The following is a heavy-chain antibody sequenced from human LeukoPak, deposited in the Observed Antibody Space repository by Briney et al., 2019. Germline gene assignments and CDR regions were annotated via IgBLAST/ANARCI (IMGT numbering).Heavy chain of an antibody. V-gene: IGHV4-61*08. CDR2: IYYSGST. CDR3: AQSMVRGGTFDY. J-gene: IGHJ4*02. D-gene: IGHD3-10*01. CDR1: GGSISSGGYS. Sequence: PSETLSLTCAVSGGSISSGGYSWSWIRQPPGKGLEWIGYIYYSGSTNYNPSLKSRVTISVDTSKNQFSLKLSSVTAADTAVYYCAQSMVRGGTFDYWGQGTLVTVSS.